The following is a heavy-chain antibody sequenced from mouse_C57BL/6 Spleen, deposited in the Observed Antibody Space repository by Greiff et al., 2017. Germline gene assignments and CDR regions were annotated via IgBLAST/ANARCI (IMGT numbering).Heavy chain of an antibody. J-gene: IGHJ2*01. CDR1: GYTFTDYE. V-gene: IGHV1-15*01. D-gene: IGHD1-1*01. CDR3: TRGDYGSSGGYFDY. CDR2: IDPETGGT. Sequence: QVQLQQSGAELVRPGASVTLSCKASGYTFTDYEMHWVKQTPVHGLEWIGAIDPETGGTAYNQKFKGKAILTAAKSSSTAYMELRSLTSEDSAVYYCTRGDYGSSGGYFDYWGQGTTLTVSS.